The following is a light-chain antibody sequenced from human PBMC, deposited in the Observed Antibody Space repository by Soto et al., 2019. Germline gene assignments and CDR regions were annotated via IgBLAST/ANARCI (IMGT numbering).Light chain of an antibody. CDR2: DAS. Sequence: DIQMTQSPSSLSASVGDRVTITCQASHDITSFLKWYQHKPGRAPKLLIYDASILEAGVPTRFSGSGSGTHFTFTISSLQPEDVATYYCQHCDYLPIFGPGTTVDFK. V-gene: IGKV1-33*01. CDR1: HDITSF. CDR3: QHCDYLPI. J-gene: IGKJ3*01.